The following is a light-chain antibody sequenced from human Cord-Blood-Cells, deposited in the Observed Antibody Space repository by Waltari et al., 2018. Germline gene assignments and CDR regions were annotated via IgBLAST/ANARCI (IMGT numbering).Light chain of an antibody. V-gene: IGLV1-40*01. CDR2: GNS. J-gene: IGLJ2*01. CDR3: QSYDSSLSGFVV. Sequence: QSVLTQPPSVSGAPGQRVTISCTGSSSNIGAGYDVRWYHQLPGTAPKLLISGNSNRPSGVPDRFSGSKSGTSASLAITGLQAEDEADYYCQSYDSSLSGFVVFGGGTKLTVL. CDR1: SSNIGAGYD.